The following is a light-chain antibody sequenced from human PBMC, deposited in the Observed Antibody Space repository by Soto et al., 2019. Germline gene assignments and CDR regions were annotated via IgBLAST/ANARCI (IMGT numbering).Light chain of an antibody. V-gene: IGLV2-14*03. CDR2: DVT. Sequence: QSALTQPASVYGSPGQSITIPCTGTSSDVGGHNFVSWYQHHPGKAPKLMIYDVTNRPSGVSDRFSGSKSGNTASLTISGLQAEDEADYFCSSYTSSNTFYVFGTGTKLTVL. J-gene: IGLJ1*01. CDR1: SSDVGGHNF. CDR3: SSYTSSNTFYV.